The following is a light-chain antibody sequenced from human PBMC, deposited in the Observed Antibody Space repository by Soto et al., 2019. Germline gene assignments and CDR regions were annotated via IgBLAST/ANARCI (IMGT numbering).Light chain of an antibody. CDR2: EGS. CDR1: SSDVGSYNL. V-gene: IGLV2-23*01. Sequence: QSALTQPASVSGSPGQSITISCTGTSSDVGSYNLVSWYQQHPGKAPKLMIYEGSKRPSGVSNRFSGSKSGNTASLTVSGLQAEDEADYCCCSHAGTITPVVFGGGTKLTVL. J-gene: IGLJ2*01. CDR3: CSHAGTITPVV.